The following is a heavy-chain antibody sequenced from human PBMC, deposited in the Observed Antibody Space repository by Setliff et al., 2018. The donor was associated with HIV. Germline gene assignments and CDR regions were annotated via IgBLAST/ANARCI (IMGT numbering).Heavy chain of an antibody. V-gene: IGHV1-24*01. Sequence: ASVKVSCKVSGYTLTELSMHWVRQAPGKGLEWMGGFDPEDGETIYAQKFQGRVTMTEDTSTDTAYMELSSLRSEDTAVYYCARDYYYDSSGYRYFDYWGQGTLVTVSS. CDR2: FDPEDGET. J-gene: IGHJ4*02. CDR3: ARDYYYDSSGYRYFDY. CDR1: GYTLTELS. D-gene: IGHD3-22*01.